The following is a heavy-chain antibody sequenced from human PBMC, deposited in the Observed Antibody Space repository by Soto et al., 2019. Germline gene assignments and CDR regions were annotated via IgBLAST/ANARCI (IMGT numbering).Heavy chain of an antibody. D-gene: IGHD6-13*01. V-gene: IGHV3-9*01. J-gene: IGHJ4*02. Sequence: GGSLRLSCAASGFTFDDYAMHWVRQAPGKGLEWVSGISWNSGSIGYADSVKGRFTISRDNAKNSLYLQMNSLRAEDTALYYCAKAGGPHIAAAGPLDYWGQGTLVTVSS. CDR1: GFTFDDYA. CDR2: ISWNSGSI. CDR3: AKAGGPHIAAAGPLDY.